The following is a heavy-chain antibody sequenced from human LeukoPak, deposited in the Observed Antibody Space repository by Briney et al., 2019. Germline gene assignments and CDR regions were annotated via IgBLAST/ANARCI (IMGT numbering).Heavy chain of an antibody. Sequence: SETLSLTCTVSGYSIRSGDYWGWIRQPPGKGLEWIGNIYHSGSTYYNPSLKSRVIISVDTSKNHFSLKMSSVTAADTAVYHCARGLSGSSALAFDIWGQGTKVTVSS. CDR1: GYSIRSGDY. J-gene: IGHJ3*02. D-gene: IGHD3-10*01. CDR3: ARGLSGSSALAFDI. CDR2: IYHSGST. V-gene: IGHV4-38-2*02.